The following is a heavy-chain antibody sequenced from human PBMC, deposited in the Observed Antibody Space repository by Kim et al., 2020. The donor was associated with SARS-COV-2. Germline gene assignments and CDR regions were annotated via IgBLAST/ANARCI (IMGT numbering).Heavy chain of an antibody. CDR2: IYYSGST. D-gene: IGHD3-16*01. CDR1: GGSISSYY. CDR3: ERGLLGDV. J-gene: IGHJ6*02. V-gene: IGHV4-59*01. Sequence: SETLSLTCTVSGGSISSYYWSWIRQPPGKGLEWIGYIYYSGSTNYNPSLKSRDTISVDTSKNQFSLKLSSVTAADTAVSYCERGLLGDVWGQGTTVTVSS.